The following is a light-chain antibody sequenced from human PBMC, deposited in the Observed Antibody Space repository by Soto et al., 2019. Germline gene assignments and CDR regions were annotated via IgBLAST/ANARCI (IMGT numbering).Light chain of an antibody. CDR1: QDLNDW. CDR3: QQYNGYSWA. CDR2: KVS. J-gene: IGKJ1*01. Sequence: DIQMTQSPSTLSASVGDTVTITCRASQDLNDWLAWFQQKPGKAPNLLIYKVSNLESGVPSRFSGSGSGTEFTLTISSLQPDDFASYYCQQYNGYSWAFDQGTKVEIK. V-gene: IGKV1-5*03.